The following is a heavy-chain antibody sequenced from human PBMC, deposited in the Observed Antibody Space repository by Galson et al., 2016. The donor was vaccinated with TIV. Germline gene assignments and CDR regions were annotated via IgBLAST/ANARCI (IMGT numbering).Heavy chain of an antibody. V-gene: IGHV1-69*13. Sequence: SVKVSCKASGVTFNSYAISWVRQAPGQGLEWMGGITAIFRTANYAQKFQGRVTITADESTSTAYMDLSSLRSEDTAVYSCARGRNYYESGAYWDWGQGTLVTVSS. J-gene: IGHJ4*02. D-gene: IGHD3-22*01. CDR3: ARGRNYYESGAYWD. CDR1: GVTFNSYA. CDR2: ITAIFRTA.